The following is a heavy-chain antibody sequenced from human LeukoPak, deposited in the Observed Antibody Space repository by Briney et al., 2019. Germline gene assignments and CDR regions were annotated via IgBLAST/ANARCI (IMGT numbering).Heavy chain of an antibody. Sequence: GGSLRLSCAASGFTFSSYAMHWVRQAPGKGPEWVAVISYDGSNKYYADSVKGRFTISRDNSKNTLYLQMNSLRAEDTAVYYCARGSLGLWFVFDYWGQGTLVTVSS. D-gene: IGHD3-10*01. J-gene: IGHJ4*02. CDR1: GFTFSSYA. CDR2: ISYDGSNK. CDR3: ARGSLGLWFVFDY. V-gene: IGHV3-30*04.